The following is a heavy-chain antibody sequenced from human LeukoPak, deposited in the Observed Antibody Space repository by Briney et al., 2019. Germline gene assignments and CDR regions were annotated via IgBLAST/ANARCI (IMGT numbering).Heavy chain of an antibody. CDR1: GFTFSSYA. J-gene: IGHJ6*02. Sequence: PGGTLRLSCAASGFTFSSYAMSWVRQAPGKGLEWVSAISGSGGSTYYADSVKGRFTISRDNSKNTLYLQMNSLRAEDTAVYYCAKDGSGGVFGMDVWGQGTTVTVSS. CDR3: AKDGSGGVFGMDV. D-gene: IGHD2-15*01. CDR2: ISGSGGST. V-gene: IGHV3-23*01.